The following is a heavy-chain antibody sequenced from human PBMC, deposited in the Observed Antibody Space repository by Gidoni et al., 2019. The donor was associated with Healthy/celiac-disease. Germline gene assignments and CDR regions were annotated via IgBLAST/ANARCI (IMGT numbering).Heavy chain of an antibody. CDR2: ISYDGSNK. V-gene: IGHV3-30-3*01. Sequence: QVQLVESGGGVVQPGRSLRLSCAASGFTFSRYAMHWVRQAPGKGLEWVAVISYDGSNKYYADSVKGRFTISRDNSKNTLYLQMNSLRAEDTAVYYCARDTGFLAAAEEWWVWANDYWGQGTLVTVSS. J-gene: IGHJ4*02. D-gene: IGHD6-13*01. CDR3: ARDTGFLAAAEEWWVWANDY. CDR1: GFTFSRYA.